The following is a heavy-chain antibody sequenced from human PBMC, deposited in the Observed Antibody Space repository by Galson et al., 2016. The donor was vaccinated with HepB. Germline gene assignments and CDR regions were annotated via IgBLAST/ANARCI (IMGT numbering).Heavy chain of an antibody. Sequence: PALVKPTQTLTLTCSFSGFSLSTSGMSVSWIRLPPGKALEWLALIGWDGDKYYTTSLKSRLTISKDTSKNLVVLMMTNMDPVDTATYYCARIRSGYSYGYDSWGQGTLVTVSS. CDR1: GFSLSTSGMS. J-gene: IGHJ4*02. V-gene: IGHV2-70*01. CDR2: IGWDGDK. CDR3: ARIRSGYSYGYDS. D-gene: IGHD5-18*01.